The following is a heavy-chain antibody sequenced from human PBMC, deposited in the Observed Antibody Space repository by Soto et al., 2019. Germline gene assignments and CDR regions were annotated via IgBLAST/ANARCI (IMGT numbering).Heavy chain of an antibody. CDR1: GGSFGSRD. CDR2: FYNTAKTNT. V-gene: IGHV4-59*11. CDR3: SFGRGLETWLNP. D-gene: IGHD3-10*01. Sequence: PSETLSLTCTLSGGSFGSRDWSGLRQSPGKGLEWIGYFYNTAKTNTNYNPSLKSRATISVDPSKSQFFPTLRSVTAADTAMYFCSFGRGLETWLNPWHQGTPVASSS. J-gene: IGHJ5*01.